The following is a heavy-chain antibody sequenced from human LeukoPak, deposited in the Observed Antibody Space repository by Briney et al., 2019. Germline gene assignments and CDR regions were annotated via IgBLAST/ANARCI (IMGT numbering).Heavy chain of an antibody. CDR3: ARGGSTTSGDFDY. D-gene: IGHD2-2*01. CDR1: GYTFTSYD. J-gene: IGHJ4*02. Sequence: ASVKVSCKASGYTFTSYDINWVRQATGQGLEWMGWMNPNSGNTGYAQKFQGRVTITRSTSISTAYMELSSLRSDDTAVYYCARGGSTTSGDFDYWGQGTLVTVSS. CDR2: MNPNSGNT. V-gene: IGHV1-8*01.